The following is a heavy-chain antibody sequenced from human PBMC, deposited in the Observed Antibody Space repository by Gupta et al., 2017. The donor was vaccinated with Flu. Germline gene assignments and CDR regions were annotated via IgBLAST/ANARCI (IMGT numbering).Heavy chain of an antibody. CDR2: IWYDGSNK. V-gene: IGHV3-33*01. D-gene: IGHD6-19*01. CDR1: GFTFRSHG. CDR3: ARGGQWLVETGYYFDY. J-gene: IGHJ4*02. Sequence: QVQLVESGGGVVQPGRSLRLSCAASGFTFRSHGMHWVRQAPGKGLEWVAVIWYDGSNKYYADSVKGRFTISRDNSKNTLYLQMNSLRAEDTAVYYCARGGQWLVETGYYFDYWGQGTLVTVSS.